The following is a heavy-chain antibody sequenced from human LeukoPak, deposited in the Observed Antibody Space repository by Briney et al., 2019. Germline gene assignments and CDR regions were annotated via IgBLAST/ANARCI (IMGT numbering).Heavy chain of an antibody. D-gene: IGHD3-10*01. CDR2: INHSGST. J-gene: IGHJ5*02. Sequence: SETLSLTCAVYGGSFSGYYWSWTRQPPGKGLEWIGEINHSGSTNYNPSLKSRVTISVDTSKNQFSLKLSSVTAADTAVYYCARWVTMVRGVSNWFDPWGQGTLVTVSS. V-gene: IGHV4-34*01. CDR1: GGSFSGYY. CDR3: ARWVTMVRGVSNWFDP.